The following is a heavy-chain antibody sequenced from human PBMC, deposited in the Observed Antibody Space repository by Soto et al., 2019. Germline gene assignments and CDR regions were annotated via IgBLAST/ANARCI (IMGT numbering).Heavy chain of an antibody. J-gene: IGHJ4*02. D-gene: IGHD5-18*01. V-gene: IGHV3-64D*08. CDR3: VKEREVGPEYSYGSQFDY. CDR1: GFTFSDYA. CDR2: ISSNGVST. Sequence: RGSLRLSCSASGFTFSDYAMHWVRQAPGRGLEYVSAISSNGVSTYYAHSVKGRFTISRDNSKNTLYLQMSSLRAEDTAVFFCVKEREVGPEYSYGSQFDYWGQGALVTVSS.